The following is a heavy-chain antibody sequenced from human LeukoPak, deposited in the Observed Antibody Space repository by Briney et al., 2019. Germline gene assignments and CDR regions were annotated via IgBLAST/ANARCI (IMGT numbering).Heavy chain of an antibody. J-gene: IGHJ4*02. CDR3: AREKRAAPGGVFDY. Sequence: GASVKVSCKASGYTFTSYGISWVRQPPGQGLEWMGWISAYNGNTNYAQKLQGRVTMTTDTSTSTAYMELRSLRSDDTAVYYCAREKRAAPGGVFDYWGQGTLVTVSS. CDR2: ISAYNGNT. CDR1: GYTFTSYG. D-gene: IGHD6-6*01. V-gene: IGHV1-18*01.